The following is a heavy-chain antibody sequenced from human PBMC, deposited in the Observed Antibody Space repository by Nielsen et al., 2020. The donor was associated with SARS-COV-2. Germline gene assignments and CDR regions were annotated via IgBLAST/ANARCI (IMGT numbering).Heavy chain of an antibody. D-gene: IGHD2-15*01. CDR3: ARDRGYCSGGSCAGLFDY. CDR2: ISYDGSNK. Sequence: GGSLRLSCAASGFTFSSYAMHWVRQAPGKGLEWVAVISYDGSNKYYADSVKGRFTISRDNSKNTLYLQMNSLRAEDTAVYYCARDRGYCSGGSCAGLFDYWGQGTLVTVSS. CDR1: GFTFSSYA. J-gene: IGHJ4*02. V-gene: IGHV3-30*04.